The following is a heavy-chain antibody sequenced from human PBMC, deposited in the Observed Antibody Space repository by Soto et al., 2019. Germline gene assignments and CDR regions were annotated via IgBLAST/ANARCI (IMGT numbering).Heavy chain of an antibody. Sequence: QVQLQVSGPGLVEPSQTLSLTCTVSGASVSSGDYYWTWIRQPPGKDLEWIGYIYSSGNTNYNPSLRTRVTVSKDTSRNHFSRNRISVTAADTAVYYCARRVTGGGERFDPWGQGTQVTVSS. V-gene: IGHV4-30-4*01. CDR2: IYSSGNT. CDR1: GASVSSGDYY. CDR3: ARRVTGGGERFDP. J-gene: IGHJ5*02. D-gene: IGHD7-27*01.